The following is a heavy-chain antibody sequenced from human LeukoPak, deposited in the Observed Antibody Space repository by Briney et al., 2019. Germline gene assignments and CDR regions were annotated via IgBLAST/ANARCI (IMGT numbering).Heavy chain of an antibody. Sequence: PLPSVKVSCKPSGFTFTSSSAVQWVRNAHGQRLEWIGWIVVGSDNTNYAQKFQERATITRDMSTSTAYMELSSLRSEDTAVYYCAAPYSGTWFDYWGQGTLVTVSS. CDR2: IVVGSDNT. CDR3: AAPYSGTWFDY. CDR1: GFTFTSSSA. D-gene: IGHD6-13*01. V-gene: IGHV1-58*01. J-gene: IGHJ4*02.